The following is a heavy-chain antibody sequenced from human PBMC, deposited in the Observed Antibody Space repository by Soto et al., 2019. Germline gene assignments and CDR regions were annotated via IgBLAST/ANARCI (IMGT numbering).Heavy chain of an antibody. D-gene: IGHD4-17*01. CDR3: ARRLTTIPYTYWYFDL. V-gene: IGHV4-39*01. CDR1: GGSISSSSYY. CDR2: IYYSGSI. Sequence: QLQLQESGPGLVKPSETLSLTCTVSGGSISSSSYYWGWVRQPPGKGLEWIGSIYYSGSIYYNPSLKSRVTISVDTSKNQSSLKMSSVTAADTAVYYCARRLTTIPYTYWYFDLWGRGTLVTVSS. J-gene: IGHJ2*01.